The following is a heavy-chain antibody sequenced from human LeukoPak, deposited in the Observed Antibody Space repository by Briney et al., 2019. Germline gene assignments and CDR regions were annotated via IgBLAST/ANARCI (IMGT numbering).Heavy chain of an antibody. CDR1: GGSISTNY. Sequence: SETLSLTCTVSGGSISTNYWSWIRQPAGKGLEWIGRIYNSGNTNYSPSLESRVTMSADTSKNQFSLKLSSVTAADTAVYYCARGEVVTATTNYYFDYWGQGTLVTVSS. CDR2: IYNSGNT. V-gene: IGHV4-4*07. CDR3: ARGEVVTATTNYYFDY. J-gene: IGHJ4*02. D-gene: IGHD2-21*02.